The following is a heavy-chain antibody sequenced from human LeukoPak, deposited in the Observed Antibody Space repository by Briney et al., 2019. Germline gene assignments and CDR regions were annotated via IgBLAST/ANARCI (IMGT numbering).Heavy chain of an antibody. CDR2: INHSGST. D-gene: IGHD5/OR15-5a*01. Sequence: SETLSLTCAVFGGSFSGYYWNWIRQPPGKGLEWIGEINHSGSTNYNPSLKSRVTLSVDTSKNQFSLKLSSVTAADTAVYYCAREVRSRYNWFDPWGQGTLVTVSS. CDR3: AREVRSRYNWFDP. V-gene: IGHV4-34*01. J-gene: IGHJ5*02. CDR1: GGSFSGYY.